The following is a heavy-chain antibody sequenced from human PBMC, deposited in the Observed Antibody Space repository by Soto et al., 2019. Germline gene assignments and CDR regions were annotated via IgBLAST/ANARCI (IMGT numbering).Heavy chain of an antibody. CDR2: LSNDGSRK. CDR3: AREDYGARWDNYYYGMDV. Sequence: GGSLRLSCAASGFTFSDFAMHWVRQGPVKGLEWVTVLSNDGSRKYYADSVKGRFTISRDNAKNSLYLQMNSLRAEDTAVYYCAREDYGARWDNYYYGMDVWGQGTTVTVSS. V-gene: IGHV3-30-3*01. J-gene: IGHJ6*02. D-gene: IGHD4-17*01. CDR1: GFTFSDFA.